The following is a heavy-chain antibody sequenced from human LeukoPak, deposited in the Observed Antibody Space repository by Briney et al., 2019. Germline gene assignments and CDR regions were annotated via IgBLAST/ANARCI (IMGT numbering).Heavy chain of an antibody. CDR2: ISASGGST. D-gene: IGHD3-22*01. CDR3: YIPYYDTSSYKGY. Sequence: GGSLRLSCAASGFTFSSYAMTWVRQAPGKGLERVSAISASGGSTYYADSVKGRFTISRDNSKNTLYLQMNSLRAEDTAVYYCYIPYYDTSSYKGYWGQGTLVTVSS. J-gene: IGHJ4*02. V-gene: IGHV3-23*01. CDR1: GFTFSSYA.